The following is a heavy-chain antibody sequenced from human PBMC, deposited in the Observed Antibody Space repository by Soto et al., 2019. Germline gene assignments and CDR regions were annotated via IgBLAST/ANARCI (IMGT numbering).Heavy chain of an antibody. CDR1: GGSISSYY. D-gene: IGHD3-3*01. CDR2: IYYSGST. V-gene: IGHV4-59*08. J-gene: IGHJ6*03. CDR3: ARHGDFWSGYYSDYYYYYMDV. Sequence: PSETLSLTCTVSGGSISSYYWSWIRQHPGKGLEWIGYIYYSGSTNYNPSLKSRVTISVDTSKNQFSLKLSSVTAADTAVYYCARHGDFWSGYYSDYYYYYMDVWGKGTMVTVSS.